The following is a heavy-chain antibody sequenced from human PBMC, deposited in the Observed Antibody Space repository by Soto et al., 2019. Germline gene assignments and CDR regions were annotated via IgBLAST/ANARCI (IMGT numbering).Heavy chain of an antibody. V-gene: IGHV1-69*13. J-gene: IGHJ6*02. CDR3: ARDQGITTFGVYSMYYYGMDV. CDR1: GGTFSSYA. CDR2: IIPIFGTA. D-gene: IGHD3-3*01. Sequence: SVKVSCKASGGTFSSYAISWVRQAPGQGLEWMGGIIPIFGTANYAQKFQGRVTITADESTSTACMELSSLRSEDTAVYYCARDQGITTFGVYSMYYYGMDVWGQGTTVTVSS.